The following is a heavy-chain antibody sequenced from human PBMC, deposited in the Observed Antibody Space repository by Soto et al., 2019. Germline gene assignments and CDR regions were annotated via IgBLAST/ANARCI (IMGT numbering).Heavy chain of an antibody. J-gene: IGHJ5*02. V-gene: IGHV4-34*01. CDR3: ARDHDYFWGSHRNWLGL. D-gene: IGHD3-16*01. CDR1: RGALSGYS. CDR2: INYSEDT. Sequence: SETLSLTCAVYRGALSGYSWNWIRQPPGKGLEWIGEINYSEDTNPTYNPSLKSRVTISADRTNNQLFLRLTSVTAADTAIYYCARDHDYFWGSHRNWLGLWGQGTPVTVSS.